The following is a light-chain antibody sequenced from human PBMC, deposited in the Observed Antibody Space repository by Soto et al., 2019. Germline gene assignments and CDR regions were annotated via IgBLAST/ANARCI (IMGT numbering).Light chain of an antibody. CDR3: QQCGSSPIT. V-gene: IGKV3-20*01. CDR1: QSVSSSY. J-gene: IGKJ5*01. Sequence: EIVLTQSPGTLSLSPGKRATLSCRASQSVSSSYLAWYQQKPGQAPRLLIYGASSRATGIPDRFSGSGSGTDFTLTISRLEPEDFAVYYCQQCGSSPITFGQGTLLEV. CDR2: GAS.